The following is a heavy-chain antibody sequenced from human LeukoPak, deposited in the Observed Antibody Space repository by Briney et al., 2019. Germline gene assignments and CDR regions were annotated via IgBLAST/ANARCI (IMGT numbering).Heavy chain of an antibody. CDR2: IYYSGST. D-gene: IGHD3-3*01. CDR3: ARHFWTPLTTTTPPVD. CDR1: GGSFSGYY. V-gene: IGHV4-59*08. J-gene: IGHJ4*02. Sequence: PSETLSLTCAVYGGSFSGYYWSWIRQPPGKGLEWIGYIYYSGSTNYNPSLKSRVTISVDTSKNQFSLKLSSVTAADTAVYYCARHFWTPLTTTTPPVDWGQGTLVTVSS.